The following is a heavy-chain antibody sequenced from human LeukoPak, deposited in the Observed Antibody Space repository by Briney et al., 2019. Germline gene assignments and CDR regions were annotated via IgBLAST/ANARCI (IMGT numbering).Heavy chain of an antibody. V-gene: IGHV3-23*01. CDR1: GFTFSNYA. Sequence: GGSLRLSCAASGFTFSNYAMSWVRQAPGKGLEWVSSITDSGVSTYYADSVKGRFSISRDNYKNTLYLQMNSLRAEDTAVYYCARDPNGNYVGAFDFQRWGQGTLVTVSS. D-gene: IGHD4-17*01. CDR2: ITDSGVST. CDR3: ARDPNGNYVGAFDFQR. J-gene: IGHJ1*01.